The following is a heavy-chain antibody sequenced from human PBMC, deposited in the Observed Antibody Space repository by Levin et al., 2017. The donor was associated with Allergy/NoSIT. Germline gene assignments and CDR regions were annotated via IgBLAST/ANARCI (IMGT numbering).Heavy chain of an antibody. CDR3: ARGWLLGQA. Sequence: SETLSLTCTISGGSINNYHWNWVRQPPGKGLEWIGCVHYTGGTKYNPSLKSRVTMSVDTSKNQYSLKMSSVTAADTAVYYCARGWLLGQAWGRGTLVTVSS. CDR1: GGSINNYH. J-gene: IGHJ4*02. CDR2: VHYTGGT. D-gene: IGHD5-24*01. V-gene: IGHV4-59*01.